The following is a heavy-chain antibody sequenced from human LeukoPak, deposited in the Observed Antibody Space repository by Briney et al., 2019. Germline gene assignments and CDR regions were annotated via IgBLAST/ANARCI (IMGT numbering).Heavy chain of an antibody. CDR2: ISPYNGNT. D-gene: IGHD3-22*01. CDR3: ARDLADYYDSSGYYYPPGYFDY. V-gene: IGHV1-18*01. Sequence: GASVKVSCKASGYTFSSYGISWVRQAPGQGLEWIGWISPYNGNTNYAQKLQGRVTMTTDTSTSTPYMELRSLRSDDTAVYYCARDLADYYDSSGYYYPPGYFDYWGQGTLVTVSS. CDR1: GYTFSSYG. J-gene: IGHJ4*02.